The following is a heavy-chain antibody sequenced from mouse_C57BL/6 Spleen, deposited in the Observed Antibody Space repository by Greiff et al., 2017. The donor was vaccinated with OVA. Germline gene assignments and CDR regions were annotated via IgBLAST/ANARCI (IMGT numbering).Heavy chain of an antibody. CDR3: ARHGYDVGYYAMDY. CDR1: GFSLTSYG. CDR2: IWSDGST. J-gene: IGHJ4*01. D-gene: IGHD2-2*01. V-gene: IGHV2-6-1*01. Sequence: QVQLKESGPGLVAPSQSLSITCTVSGFSLTSYGVHWVRQPPGKGLEWLVVIWSDGSTTYNSALKSRLSISKDNSKSQVFLKMNSLQTDDTAMYYCARHGYDVGYYAMDYWGQGTSVTVSS.